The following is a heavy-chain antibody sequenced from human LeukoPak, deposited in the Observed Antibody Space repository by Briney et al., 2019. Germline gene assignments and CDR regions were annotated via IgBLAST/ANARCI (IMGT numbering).Heavy chain of an antibody. D-gene: IGHD2-2*01. V-gene: IGHV1-2*02. CDR3: ARVDLVVPAAVRNWFDP. Sequence: ASVKVSRKASGYTFTGYYMHWVRQAPGQGLEWMGWINPNSGGTNYAQKFQGRVTMTRDTSISTAYMELSRLRSDDTAVYYCARVDLVVPAAVRNWFDPWGQGTLVTVSS. J-gene: IGHJ5*02. CDR1: GYTFTGYY. CDR2: INPNSGGT.